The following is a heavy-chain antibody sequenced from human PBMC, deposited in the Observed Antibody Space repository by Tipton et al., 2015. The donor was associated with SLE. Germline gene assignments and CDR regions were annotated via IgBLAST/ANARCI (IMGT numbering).Heavy chain of an antibody. D-gene: IGHD3-22*01. CDR1: GGSISIGSYY. Sequence: TLSLTCSVSGGSISIGSYYWSWLRQPPGKGLEWIGRIYNTGSTNYKSSLQSRVTISLDTSHNQFSLRLHSVTVADTAVYYCARGGLYETSAYSVGFDIWGQGTLVTVSP. CDR2: IYNTGST. V-gene: IGHV4-61*02. CDR3: ARGGLYETSAYSVGFDI. J-gene: IGHJ3*02.